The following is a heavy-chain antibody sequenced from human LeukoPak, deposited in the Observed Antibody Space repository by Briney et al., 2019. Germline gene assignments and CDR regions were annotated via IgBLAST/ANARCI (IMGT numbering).Heavy chain of an antibody. CDR3: ARDWEGDKLVKKVTYYYYYYGMDV. CDR1: GFTFSSYS. V-gene: IGHV3-21*01. Sequence: GGSLRLSCAASGFTFSSYSMNWVRQAPGKGLEWVSSISSSSSYIYYADSVKGRFTISRDNAKNSLYLQMNSLRAEDTAVYYCARDWEGDKLVKKVTYYYYYYGMDVWGQGTTVTVSS. J-gene: IGHJ6*02. CDR2: ISSSSSYI. D-gene: IGHD1-1*01.